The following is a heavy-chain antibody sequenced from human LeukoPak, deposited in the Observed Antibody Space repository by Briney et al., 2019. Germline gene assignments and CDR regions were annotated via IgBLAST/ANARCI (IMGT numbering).Heavy chain of an antibody. Sequence: PSETLSLTCTVSGASINSSYYWSWIRQPPGKGLEWIGYIYYSGSTNYNPSLESRVTMPIDTSNNQFSLKLTSVTATDTAVYYCARSPGHRGYDYWGQGTLVTVSS. J-gene: IGHJ4*02. CDR1: GASINSSYY. CDR3: ARSPGHRGYDY. V-gene: IGHV4-59*01. D-gene: IGHD3-22*01. CDR2: IYYSGST.